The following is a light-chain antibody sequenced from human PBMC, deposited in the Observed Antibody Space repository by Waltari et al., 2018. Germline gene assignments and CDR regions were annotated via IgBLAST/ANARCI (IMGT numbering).Light chain of an antibody. CDR2: VNN. CDR3: AAWDVSLNGVV. Sequence: QSVLTQAPSASGTPGQSVAIPCSGSSSNIGSNTVNCYQQVPGTAPKLLIYVNNERPSGVPDRFSGSKSGTSASLAISGLQSEDEADYYCAAWDVSLNGVVFGGGTKVTVL. J-gene: IGLJ3*02. CDR1: SSNIGSNT. V-gene: IGLV1-44*01.